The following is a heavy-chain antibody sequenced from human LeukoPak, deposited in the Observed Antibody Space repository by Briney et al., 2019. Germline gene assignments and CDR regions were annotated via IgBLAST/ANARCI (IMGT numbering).Heavy chain of an antibody. V-gene: IGHV4-59*08. Sequence: SQTLSLTCTVSGGSISSSYWSWIRQAPGKGLEWIGYIYYSGSTSYNPSLKSRVTISVDTSKNQFSLELTSVTAADTAVYYCARHASRYDSSGYYYFDYWGQGTLVTVSS. D-gene: IGHD3-22*01. CDR2: IYYSGST. J-gene: IGHJ4*02. CDR3: ARHASRYDSSGYYYFDY. CDR1: GGSISSSY.